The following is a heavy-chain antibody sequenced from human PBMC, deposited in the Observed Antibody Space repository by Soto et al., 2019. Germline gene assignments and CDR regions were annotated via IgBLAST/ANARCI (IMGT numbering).Heavy chain of an antibody. J-gene: IGHJ5*02. CDR2: ISAYNGNT. CDR3: ARVGFWYNWNVTPLRWFDP. V-gene: IGHV1-18*01. CDR1: GYTFTSYG. Sequence: QVPLVQSGAEVKKPGASVKVSCKASGYTFTSYGISWVRQAPGQGLEWMGWISAYNGNTNYAQKLQGRVTMTTDTSTSTAYMELRSLRSDDTAVYYCARVGFWYNWNVTPLRWFDPWGQGTLVTVSS. D-gene: IGHD1-1*01.